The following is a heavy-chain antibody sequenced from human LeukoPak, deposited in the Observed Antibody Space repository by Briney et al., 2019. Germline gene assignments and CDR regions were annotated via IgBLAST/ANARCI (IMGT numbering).Heavy chain of an antibody. D-gene: IGHD3-10*01. J-gene: IGHJ5*02. CDR1: LFTLISYA. V-gene: IGHV3-23*01. CDR3: AKDRPTMVRGVPWFDP. CDR2: ISGSGGST. Sequence: GGALRLSCVPSLFTLISYAMGGVRQAPGKGGEWVSAISGSGGSTYYAYSVKGRFNLSRDNSNNTLYMQMNSLRAEDTAVYYCAKDRPTMVRGVPWFDPWGQGTLVTVSS.